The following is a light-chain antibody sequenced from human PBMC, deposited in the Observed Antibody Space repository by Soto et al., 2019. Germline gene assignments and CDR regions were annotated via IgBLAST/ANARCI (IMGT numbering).Light chain of an antibody. CDR3: SSYTSTTSVV. CDR2: DVS. CDR1: SSDVGGYNY. J-gene: IGLJ2*01. Sequence: QSALTQRASVSGSPGQSITISCTGTSSDVGGYNYVSWYQQHPGKAPKLMICDVSNRPSGVSNRFSGSKSGNTASLTISGLQAEDEADYYCSSYTSTTSVVFGAGTKVTVL. V-gene: IGLV2-14*01.